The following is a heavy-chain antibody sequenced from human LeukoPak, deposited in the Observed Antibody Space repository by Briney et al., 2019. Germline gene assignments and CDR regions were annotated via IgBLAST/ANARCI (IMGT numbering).Heavy chain of an antibody. D-gene: IGHD7-27*01. Sequence: VSVKVSCKASGYTFTGYYMQWVRQAPGQGLESMGRINPNSGGTDYAQNFQGRVTMTRDTSISTVYMELSSLKSNDTAVYYCARQGSLGTWFDPWGQGTLVTVSS. V-gene: IGHV1-2*06. CDR3: ARQGSLGTWFDP. J-gene: IGHJ5*02. CDR1: GYTFTGYY. CDR2: INPNSGGT.